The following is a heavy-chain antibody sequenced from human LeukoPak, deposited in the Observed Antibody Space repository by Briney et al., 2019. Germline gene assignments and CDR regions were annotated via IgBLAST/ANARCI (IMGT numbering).Heavy chain of an antibody. CDR1: GYTFTGYY. CDR3: GTLLSNGPFDY. V-gene: IGHV1-2*02. J-gene: IGHJ4*02. CDR2: IYPNSGAT. Sequence: ASVKVSCMASGYTFTGYYMHWVRQAPGQGLECMGWIYPNSGATKYAQKFQGRVTMTRDTSISTAYMELSRLRSADTAVYYCGTLLSNGPFDYWGQGSLVTVSS.